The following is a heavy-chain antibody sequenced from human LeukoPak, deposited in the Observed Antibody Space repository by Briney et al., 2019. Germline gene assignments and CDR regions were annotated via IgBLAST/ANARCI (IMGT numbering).Heavy chain of an antibody. CDR2: ISSSGSDI. V-gene: IGHV3-48*03. CDR3: ARVFRILWFGAYGY. J-gene: IGHJ4*02. CDR1: GFTFSNYE. D-gene: IGHD3-10*01. Sequence: PGGSLRLSCAASGFTFSNYEMHWVRQAPGKGLEWVSYISSSGSDIYYADSVKGRFTISRDNAKNSLYLQMNSLRAEDTAVYYCARVFRILWFGAYGYWGQGTLVTVPS.